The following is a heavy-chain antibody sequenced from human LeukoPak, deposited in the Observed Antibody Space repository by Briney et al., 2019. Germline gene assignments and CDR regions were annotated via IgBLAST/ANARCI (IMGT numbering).Heavy chain of an antibody. Sequence: PGGSLRLSCAASGFTFRRYDMRGVRQARGKGLEWVSAISGIGHTSSYAHSLKPRFPISRDNSHNPLYLQMNSLRAEHTAVYYCAKFLPTHTVVANYYFDYWGQGTLVTVSS. J-gene: IGHJ4*02. CDR3: AKFLPTHTVVANYYFDY. CDR2: ISGIGHTS. CDR1: GFTFRRYD. V-gene: IGHV3-23*01. D-gene: IGHD2-21*01.